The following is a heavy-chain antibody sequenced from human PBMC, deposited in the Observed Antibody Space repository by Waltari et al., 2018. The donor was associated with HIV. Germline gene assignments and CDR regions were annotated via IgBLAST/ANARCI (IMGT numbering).Heavy chain of an antibody. Sequence: QLQLQESGPGLVKPSETLSLTCTVSGGSITSSSYYWGWTRQPPGKGLEWIGSIYYIGSTYCSRSMKRRVTISVDTSKKQFSLQLCTLTDAAMAVYYCASAPYDSMFLFDYSGQGTLVTVSS. CDR2: IYYIGST. D-gene: IGHD3-22*01. CDR3: ASAPYDSMFLFDY. J-gene: IGHJ4*02. V-gene: IGHV4-39*07. CDR1: GGSITSSSYY.